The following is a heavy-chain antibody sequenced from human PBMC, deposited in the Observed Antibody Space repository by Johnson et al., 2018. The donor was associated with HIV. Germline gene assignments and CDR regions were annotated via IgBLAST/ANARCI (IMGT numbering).Heavy chain of an antibody. CDR2: IRYDGSNK. Sequence: VQLVESGGGVVQPGGSLRLSCAASGFTFSNYAMHWVRQAPGKGLEWVAFIRYDGSNKYYADSVKGRFTISRDNSKNTLYLQMNSLRAEDTAVYYCARDRIPYNWNYEGDAFDIWGQGTMVTVSS. D-gene: IGHD1-7*01. CDR1: GFTFSNYA. J-gene: IGHJ3*02. CDR3: ARDRIPYNWNYEGDAFDI. V-gene: IGHV3-30*02.